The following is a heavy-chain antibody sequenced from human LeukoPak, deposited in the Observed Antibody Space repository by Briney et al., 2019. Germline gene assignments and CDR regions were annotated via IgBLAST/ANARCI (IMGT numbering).Heavy chain of an antibody. CDR2: IYYSGST. Sequence: SETLSLTCTVSGGSISSYYWSWIRQPPGKGLEWIGYIYYSGSTNYNPSLKSRVTISVDTSKNQFSLKLSSVTAADTAVYYCARSWPHQSIFDYYYYMDVWGKGTTVTVSS. J-gene: IGHJ6*03. D-gene: IGHD3-3*01. CDR3: ARSWPHQSIFDYYYYMDV. V-gene: IGHV4-59*08. CDR1: GGSISSYY.